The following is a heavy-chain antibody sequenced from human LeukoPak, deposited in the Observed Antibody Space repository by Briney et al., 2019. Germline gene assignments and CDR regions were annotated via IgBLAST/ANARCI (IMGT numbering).Heavy chain of an antibody. D-gene: IGHD6-6*01. Sequence: ASVKVSCMASGYTFTRYYMHWVRQAPGQGLEGMGRINPNSGGTNYAQKFQGRVTMTRDTSISTAYMELSRLRSDDTAVYYCARDIEYSSSFDYWGQGTLVTVSS. CDR2: INPNSGGT. CDR3: ARDIEYSSSFDY. V-gene: IGHV1-2*06. J-gene: IGHJ4*02. CDR1: GYTFTRYY.